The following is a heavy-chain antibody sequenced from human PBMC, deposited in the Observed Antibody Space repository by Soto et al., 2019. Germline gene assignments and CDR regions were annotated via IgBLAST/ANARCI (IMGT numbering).Heavy chain of an antibody. CDR2: ISASGINT. CDR3: AKELGHSKPFDF. V-gene: IGHV3-23*01. Sequence: GGSLRLSCAASGFSFSTLGMDWVRLAPGRRLEWVSAISASGINTYYADSVKGRFTISRDNSKNTLFLQMNSLRAEDTAIYYCAKELGHSKPFDFWGQGTLVTVSS. CDR1: GFSFSTLG. J-gene: IGHJ4*02. D-gene: IGHD4-4*01.